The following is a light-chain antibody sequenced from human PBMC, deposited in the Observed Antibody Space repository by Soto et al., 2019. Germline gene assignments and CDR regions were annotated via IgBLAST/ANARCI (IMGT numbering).Light chain of an antibody. CDR2: GNS. V-gene: IGLV1-40*01. Sequence: QSVLTRPPSVSGAPGQRVTISCTGSSSNIGAGYDVHWYQQLPGTAPKLLIYGNSNRPSEVPDRFSGSKSGTSASLAITGLQAEDEADYYCQSYDSSLSVVVFGGGTKLTVL. J-gene: IGLJ2*01. CDR3: QSYDSSLSVVV. CDR1: SSNIGAGYD.